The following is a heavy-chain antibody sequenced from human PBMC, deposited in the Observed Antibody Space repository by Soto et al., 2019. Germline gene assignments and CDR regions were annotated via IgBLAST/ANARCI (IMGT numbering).Heavy chain of an antibody. J-gene: IGHJ2*01. V-gene: IGHV3-9*01. CDR1: GFTFDDYA. D-gene: IGHD6-19*01. Sequence: EVQLVESGGGLVQPGRSLRLSCAASGFTFDDYAMHWVRQAPGKGLEWVSGISWNSGSIGYADSVKGRFTISRDNAKNSLYLQMNSLRAEDTALYYCAKDPVAVAGTLRWYFDLWGRGTLVTVSS. CDR2: ISWNSGSI. CDR3: AKDPVAVAGTLRWYFDL.